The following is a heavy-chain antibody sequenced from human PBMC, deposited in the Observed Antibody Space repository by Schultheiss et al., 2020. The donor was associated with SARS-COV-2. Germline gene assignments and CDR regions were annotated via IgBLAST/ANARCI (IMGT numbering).Heavy chain of an antibody. Sequence: GGSLRLSCAASGFTFSSYAMHWVRLAPGKGLEWVAVISYDGSNKYYADSVKGRFTISRDNSKNTLYLQMNSLRAEDTAVYYCARDGPRVVPAAIYYMDVWGKGTTVTVSS. CDR2: ISYDGSNK. D-gene: IGHD2-2*01. V-gene: IGHV3-30-3*01. J-gene: IGHJ6*03. CDR1: GFTFSSYA. CDR3: ARDGPRVVPAAIYYMDV.